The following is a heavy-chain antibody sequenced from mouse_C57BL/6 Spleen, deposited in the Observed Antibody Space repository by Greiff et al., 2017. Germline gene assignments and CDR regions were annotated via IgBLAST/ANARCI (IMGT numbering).Heavy chain of an antibody. J-gene: IGHJ2*01. V-gene: IGHV1-7*01. CDR3: ARQITTVVAPCFDY. CDR2: INPSSGYT. CDR1: GYTFTSFW. Sequence: VQLQQSGAELAKPGASVKLSCKASGYTFTSFWMHWVKQRPGQGLEWIGYINPSSGYTKYNQKFKDKATLTADKSSGTAYMQLSSLTYEDSAVYYCARQITTVVAPCFDYWGQGTTLTVSS. D-gene: IGHD1-1*01.